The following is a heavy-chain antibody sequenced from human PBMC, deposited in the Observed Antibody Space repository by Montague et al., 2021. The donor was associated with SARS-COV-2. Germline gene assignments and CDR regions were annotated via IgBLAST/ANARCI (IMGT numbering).Heavy chain of an antibody. CDR2: T. Sequence: TNYNPSLKSRVTISVDTSKNQFSLKLISVTAADTAVYYCVREERWNWFDPWGQGILVTVSS. V-gene: IGHV4-59*01. J-gene: IGHJ5*02. CDR3: VREERWNWFDP. D-gene: IGHD5-24*01.